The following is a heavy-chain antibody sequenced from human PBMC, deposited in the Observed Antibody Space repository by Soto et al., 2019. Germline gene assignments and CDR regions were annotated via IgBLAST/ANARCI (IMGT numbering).Heavy chain of an antibody. J-gene: IGHJ6*02. CDR3: VRDRCTTDRCYTHHFDV. D-gene: IGHD2-8*01. CDR1: GYTFSSYG. CDR2: ISAHTGNT. V-gene: IGHV1-18*04. Sequence: ASVKVSCKSSGYTFSSYGVSWVRLAPGQGLEWLGWISAHTGNTKQAQKFEDRVTLTTEASTTTAYMELRSVRSDDTAVYYCVRDRCTTDRCYTHHFDVWGQGTTVTVSS.